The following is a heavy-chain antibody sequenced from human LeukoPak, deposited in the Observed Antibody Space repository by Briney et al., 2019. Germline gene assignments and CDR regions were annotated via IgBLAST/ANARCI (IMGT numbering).Heavy chain of an antibody. CDR2: ISTDGSST. Sequence: PGFSLRLSCVSSGFTFSDYWMHWVRQAPGKGLVWVSHISTDGSSTTYADSVRGRFIISRDNARNTLYLQMNSLRVGDTAVYYCATSPIFSNDWGQGTLVTVSS. V-gene: IGHV3-74*01. J-gene: IGHJ4*02. CDR3: ATSPIFSND. D-gene: IGHD3-3*01. CDR1: GFTFSDYW.